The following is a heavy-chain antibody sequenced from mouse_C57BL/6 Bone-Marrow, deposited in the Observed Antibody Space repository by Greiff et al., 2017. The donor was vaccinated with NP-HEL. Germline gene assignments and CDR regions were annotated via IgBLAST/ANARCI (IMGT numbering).Heavy chain of an antibody. CDR3: TGFITTVVAVDY. CDR1: GYTFTDYE. V-gene: IGHV1-15*01. CDR2: IDPDTGGT. Sequence: QVQLQQSGAELVRPGASVTLSCKASGYTFTDYEMHWVKQTPVHGLEWIGAIDPDTGGTAYNPKFKGKAILTADKSSSTAYMKLRSLTSEDSAVCYCTGFITTVVAVDYWGKGTTLTVSS. J-gene: IGHJ2*01. D-gene: IGHD1-1*01.